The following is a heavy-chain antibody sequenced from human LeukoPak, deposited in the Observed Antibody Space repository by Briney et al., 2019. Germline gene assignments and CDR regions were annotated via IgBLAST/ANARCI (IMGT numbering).Heavy chain of an antibody. D-gene: IGHD2-2*01. CDR2: ISSSSSYI. V-gene: IGHV3-21*01. CDR3: ARDLCSGTSCRALGTYYGMDV. CDR1: GFTFSSYS. Sequence: GGSLRLSCAASGFTFSSYSMNWVRQAPGKGLEWVSSISSSSSYIYYADSVKGRFTISRDNAKNSLYLQMNSLRAEDTAVYYCARDLCSGTSCRALGTYYGMDVWGQGTTVTVSS. J-gene: IGHJ6*02.